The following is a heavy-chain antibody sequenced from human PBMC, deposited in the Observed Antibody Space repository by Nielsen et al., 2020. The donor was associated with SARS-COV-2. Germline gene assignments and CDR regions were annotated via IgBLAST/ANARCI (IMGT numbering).Heavy chain of an antibody. V-gene: IGHV4-34*01. J-gene: IGHJ4*02. CDR1: GGSFSGYY. CDR3: ARRKGYCSSTSCYGTGGRRGYYFDY. CDR2: INHSGST. Sequence: SETLSLTCAVYGGSFSGYYWSWIRQPPGKGLEWIGEINHSGSTNYNPSLKSRATISVDTSKNQFSLKLSSVTAADTAVYYCARRKGYCSSTSCYGTGGRRGYYFDYWGQGTLVTVSS. D-gene: IGHD2-2*01.